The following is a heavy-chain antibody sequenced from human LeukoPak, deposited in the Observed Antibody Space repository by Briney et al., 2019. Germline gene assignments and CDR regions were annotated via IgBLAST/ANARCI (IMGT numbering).Heavy chain of an antibody. CDR1: GFTFSSYW. CDR2: INSDGSST. Sequence: PGRSLRLSCAASGFTFSSYWMRWVSHAPGKGLVWVSRINSDGSSTSYADSVKCRFTISRDNATNTLYLQMNSLRAEDTAVYYCARNGRVAGKDAFDIWGQGTMVTVSS. CDR3: ARNGRVAGKDAFDI. D-gene: IGHD3-10*01. J-gene: IGHJ3*02. V-gene: IGHV3-74*01.